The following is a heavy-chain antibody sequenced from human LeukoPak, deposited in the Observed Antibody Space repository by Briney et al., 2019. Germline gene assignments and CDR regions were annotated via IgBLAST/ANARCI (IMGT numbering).Heavy chain of an antibody. J-gene: IGHJ4*02. CDR3: ARGVAAVAGPFDY. Sequence: PSETLSLTCAVYGGSFSGYYWSWIRQPPGKGLEWIGEINHSGSTNYNPSLKSRVTISVDTSKNQFSLKLSSVTAADTAVYYCARGVAAVAGPFDYWGQGTLVTVSS. CDR2: INHSGST. V-gene: IGHV4-34*01. CDR1: GGSFSGYY. D-gene: IGHD6-19*01.